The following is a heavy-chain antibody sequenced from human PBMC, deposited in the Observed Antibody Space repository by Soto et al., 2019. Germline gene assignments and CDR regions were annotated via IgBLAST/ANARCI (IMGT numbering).Heavy chain of an antibody. CDR1: GASIYNGGYF. D-gene: IGHD2-21*02. J-gene: IGHJ6*02. CDR2: IHNSGSP. V-gene: IGHV4-30-4*01. Sequence: PSETLSLTCSVSGASIYNGGYFWSWIRQSPGKGLEWIGHIHNSGSPYNNPSLKSRVSISADTSVNQFSLALTSVIAADTAVYYCAREGALLFGGNSDYYSTMDVWGQGTTVTVSS. CDR3: AREGALLFGGNSDYYSTMDV.